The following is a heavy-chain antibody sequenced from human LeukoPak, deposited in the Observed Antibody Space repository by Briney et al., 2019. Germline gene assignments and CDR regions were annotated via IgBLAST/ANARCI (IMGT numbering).Heavy chain of an antibody. CDR3: VRVPGSNWFYYFDY. J-gene: IGHJ4*02. D-gene: IGHD6-13*01. V-gene: IGHV3-74*01. Sequence: GGSLRLSCAASGFTFNTYWMHWVRQAPGKGLAWVSRINTDGSSTTYADSVKGRFTISRDNAKNTLYLQMNSLRAEDTAVYFCVRVPGSNWFYYFDYWGQGALVTVSS. CDR1: GFTFNTYW. CDR2: INTDGSST.